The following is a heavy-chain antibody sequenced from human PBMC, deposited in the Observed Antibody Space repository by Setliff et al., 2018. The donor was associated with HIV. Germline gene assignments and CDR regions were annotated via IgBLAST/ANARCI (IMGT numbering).Heavy chain of an antibody. V-gene: IGHV4-61*01. D-gene: IGHD4-17*01. CDR2: IYYSGGT. CDR3: ARDRSRHYGAGGRLDV. J-gene: IGHJ6*04. Sequence: SETLSLTCTVSGSISSSSYYWSWIRQPPGKGLEWIGYIYYSGGTNYNPSLKSRVTISVDTSKNQFSLKLSSVTAADTAVYYCARDRSRHYGAGGRLDVWGKGTTVTVSS. CDR1: GSISSSSYY.